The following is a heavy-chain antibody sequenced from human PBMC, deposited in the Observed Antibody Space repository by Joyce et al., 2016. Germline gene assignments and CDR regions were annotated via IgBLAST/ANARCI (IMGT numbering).Heavy chain of an antibody. CDR3: GRANPILGVLIAN. J-gene: IGHJ4*02. Sequence: EVQLVESGGGLIQPGRSLRLSCAVSGFTVSSYYMTWVRRAPGKGLEWVSVIYNGGATYYADSVKGRFTISRDDSKNTLYLQMNSLRADDTAVYFCGRANPILGVLIANWGQGTLVTVSS. CDR2: IYNGGAT. D-gene: IGHD3-3*01. CDR1: GFTVSSYY. V-gene: IGHV3-53*01.